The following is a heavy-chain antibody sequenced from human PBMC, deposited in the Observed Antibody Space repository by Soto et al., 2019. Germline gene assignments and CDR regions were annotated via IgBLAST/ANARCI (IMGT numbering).Heavy chain of an antibody. CDR2: IIPILGLA. CDR3: ASPMNCSGGSCYFSYFAF. V-gene: IGHV1-69*02. D-gene: IGHD2-15*01. Sequence: QVQLVQSGAEVKKPGSSVKVSCKASGGTFSSFSISWVRQAPGQRLEWMGRIIPILGLANYAQKFQGRVTITADKSKSTVYMDLSSLRSEDTAVYYCASPMNCSGGSCYFSYFAFWGQGTLVTVSS. J-gene: IGHJ4*02. CDR1: GGTFSSFS.